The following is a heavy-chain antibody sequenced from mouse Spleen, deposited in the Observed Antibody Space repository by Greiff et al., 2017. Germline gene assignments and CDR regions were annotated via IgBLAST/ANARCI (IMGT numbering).Heavy chain of an antibody. V-gene: IGHV1-26*01. J-gene: IGHJ2*02. CDR3: EREGNTSVDY. Sequence: EVQLQQSGPELVKPGASVKISCKASGYTFTDYYMNWVKQSHGKSLEWIGDINPNNGGTSYNQKFKGKATLTVDKSSSTAYMELRSLTSEDSAVYYCEREGNTSVDYWGQGTSLTGSS. CDR1: GYTFTDYY. CDR2: INPNNGGT.